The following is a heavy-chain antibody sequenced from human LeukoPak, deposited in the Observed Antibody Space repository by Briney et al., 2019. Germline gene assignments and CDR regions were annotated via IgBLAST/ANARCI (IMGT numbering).Heavy chain of an antibody. CDR3: AREPKLGYSYGYDY. Sequence: PGGSLRLSCAASGFTFSSYWMSWVRQAPGKGLEWVANIKQDGSEKYYVDSVKGRFTISRDNAKNSLYLQMNSLRAEDMAVYYCAREPKLGYSYGYDYWGQGTLVTVSS. J-gene: IGHJ4*02. CDR2: IKQDGSEK. V-gene: IGHV3-7*01. CDR1: GFTFSSYW. D-gene: IGHD5-18*01.